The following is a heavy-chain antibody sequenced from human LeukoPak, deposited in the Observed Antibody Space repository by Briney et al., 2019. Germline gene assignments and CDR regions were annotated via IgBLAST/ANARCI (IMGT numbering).Heavy chain of an antibody. CDR1: GYSFTSYW. CDR2: IYPGDSET. D-gene: IGHD3-22*01. V-gene: IGHV5-51*01. J-gene: IGHJ4*02. CDR3: ARHGGYYDSSGYPPDY. Sequence: GESLQISCKGSGYSFTSYWIGWVRQLPGKGLEWMGSIYPGDSETRYSPSFQGQVTISADKSISTAYLQWSSLKASDTAMYYCARHGGYYDSSGYPPDYWGQGTLVTVSS.